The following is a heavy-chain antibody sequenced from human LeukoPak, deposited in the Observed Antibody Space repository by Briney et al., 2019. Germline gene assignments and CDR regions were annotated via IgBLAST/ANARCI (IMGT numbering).Heavy chain of an antibody. J-gene: IGHJ4*02. CDR2: IYYSGST. V-gene: IGHV4-59*01. CDR3: ARGHDYVWGSYPLDY. CDR1: GGSFSGYY. Sequence: SETLSLTCAVYGGSFSGYYWSWIRQPPGKGLEWIGYIYYSGSTNYNPSLKSRVTISVDTSKNQFSLKLSSVTAADTAVYYCARGHDYVWGSYPLDYWGQGTLVTVSS. D-gene: IGHD3-16*02.